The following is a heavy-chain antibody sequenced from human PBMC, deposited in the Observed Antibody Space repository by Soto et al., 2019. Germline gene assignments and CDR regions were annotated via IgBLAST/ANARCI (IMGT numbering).Heavy chain of an antibody. Sequence: SETLSLTCTVSGGSITNYYWSWIRQPPGKGLEWIGEINHSGSTNYNPSLKSRVTISVDTSKNQFSLKLSSVTAADTAVYYCARVGDYVWGSYRPSRYFDYWGQGTLVTVSS. J-gene: IGHJ4*02. CDR2: INHSGST. V-gene: IGHV4-34*01. CDR1: GGSITNYY. CDR3: ARVGDYVWGSYRPSRYFDY. D-gene: IGHD3-16*02.